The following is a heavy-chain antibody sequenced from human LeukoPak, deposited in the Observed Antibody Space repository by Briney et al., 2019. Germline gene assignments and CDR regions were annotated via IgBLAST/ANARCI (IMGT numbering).Heavy chain of an antibody. CDR3: ARDRAVVVVAATPANSLSAMAPFDY. Sequence: GGSLRLSCAASGFTFSNSWMSWIRQAPGQGLEWVANIKQDGSEKYYVDSVKGRFTISRDNAKNSLYLQMNSLRAEDTAVYYCARDRAVVVVAATPANSLSAMAPFDYWGQGTLVTVSS. CDR1: GFTFSNSW. D-gene: IGHD2-15*01. CDR2: IKQDGSEK. V-gene: IGHV3-7*05. J-gene: IGHJ4*02.